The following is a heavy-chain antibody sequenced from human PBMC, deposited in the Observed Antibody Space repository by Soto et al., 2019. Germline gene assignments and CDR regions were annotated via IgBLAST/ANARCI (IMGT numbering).Heavy chain of an antibody. CDR3: VRDTSSGWHLKDH. CDR2: ISWNSGSI. D-gene: IGHD3-9*01. CDR1: GFTFDDRS. Sequence: EVDLVESGGGLAQPGRSLRLSCVASGFTFDDRSMHWVRQIPGRGLEWVSGISWNSGSIGYAESVKGRFTIFRDNAKNSLYLEMNSLRQEDTALYYCVRDTSSGWHLKDHWGQGVQVSVSS. J-gene: IGHJ4*02. V-gene: IGHV3-9*01.